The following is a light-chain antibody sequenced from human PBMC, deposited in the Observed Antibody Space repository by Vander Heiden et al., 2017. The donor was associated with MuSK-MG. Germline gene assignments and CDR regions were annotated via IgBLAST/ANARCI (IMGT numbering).Light chain of an antibody. CDR2: WAS. CDR1: QRVLYSSNNKNY. Sequence: DIVMTNSPDPLAVSLDARAPIHFKRCQRVLYSSNNKNYLAWYQQKPGQPPKLLIYWASTRESGVPDRFSGSGSGTDFTLTISSLQAEDVAVYYCQQYYSTPYTFGQGTKLEIK. J-gene: IGKJ2*01. V-gene: IGKV4-1*01. CDR3: QQYYSTPYT.